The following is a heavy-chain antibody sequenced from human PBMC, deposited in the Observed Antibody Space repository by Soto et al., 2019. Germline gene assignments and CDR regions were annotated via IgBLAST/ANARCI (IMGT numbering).Heavy chain of an antibody. V-gene: IGHV3-48*01. J-gene: IGHJ5*02. CDR3: AREYSGDWFDP. D-gene: IGHD1-26*01. CDR2: ISSSSSTI. Sequence: GGSLRLSCAASGFTFSSYSMNWVRQAPGKGLEWVSYISSSSSTIYYADSVKGRFTISRDNAKNSLYLQMNSLRAEDTAVYYCAREYSGDWFDPWGQGTLVTVSS. CDR1: GFTFSSYS.